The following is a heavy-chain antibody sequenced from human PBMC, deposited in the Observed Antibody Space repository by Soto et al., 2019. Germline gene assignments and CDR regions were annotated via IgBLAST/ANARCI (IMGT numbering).Heavy chain of an antibody. CDR2: IYYSGST. Sequence: QLQLQESGPGLVKPSETLSLTCTVSGGSISSSSYYWGWIRQPPGKGLEWIGSIYYSGSTYYNPSPKSRDTISVDTSKNQFSLKLSAVTASDTAVYYCARHLTDYDFWSGYTDYWGQGTLVTVSS. CDR3: ARHLTDYDFWSGYTDY. CDR1: GGSISSSSYY. D-gene: IGHD3-3*01. V-gene: IGHV4-39*01. J-gene: IGHJ4*02.